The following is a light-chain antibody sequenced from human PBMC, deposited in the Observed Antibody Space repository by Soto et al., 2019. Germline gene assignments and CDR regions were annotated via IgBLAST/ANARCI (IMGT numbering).Light chain of an antibody. CDR2: EVT. Sequence: QSALTQPPSASGSPGQSLTISCTGISSDVGFYNFVSWYQQRPGKAPKLVIYEVTKRPSGVPDRFSGSKSGSTASLTVSGLQADDEAEYYCASYAGTKLFVFGSGTKVTVL. V-gene: IGLV2-8*01. J-gene: IGLJ1*01. CDR3: ASYAGTKLFV. CDR1: SSDVGFYNF.